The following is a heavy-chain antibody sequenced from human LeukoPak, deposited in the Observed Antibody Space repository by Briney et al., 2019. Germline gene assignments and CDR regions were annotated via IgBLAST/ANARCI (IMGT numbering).Heavy chain of an antibody. Sequence: GGSLRLSCAASGFTFSSYAMHWVRQAPGKGLEWVAVISYDGSNKYYADSVKGRFTISRDNSKNTLYLQMNSLRAEDTAVYYCARDKGSSGYYAPETYYFDYWGQGTLVTVSS. J-gene: IGHJ4*02. CDR3: ARDKGSSGYYAPETYYFDY. CDR1: GFTFSSYA. CDR2: ISYDGSNK. V-gene: IGHV3-30-3*01. D-gene: IGHD3-22*01.